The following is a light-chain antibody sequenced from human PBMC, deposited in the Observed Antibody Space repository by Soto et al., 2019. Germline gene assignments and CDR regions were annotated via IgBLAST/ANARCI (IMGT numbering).Light chain of an antibody. CDR2: DVS. CDR1: SSDVDAYNF. V-gene: IGLV2-14*03. Sequence: QSVLTQPASVSGSPGQSIAISCTGTSSDVDAYNFVSWYQHHPGKAPKLMIFDVSNRPSGVSNRFSGSKSGNTASLTISGLQADYVADYYSTSYTTSSTYVFGTGNNVTV. CDR3: TSYTTSSTYV. J-gene: IGLJ1*01.